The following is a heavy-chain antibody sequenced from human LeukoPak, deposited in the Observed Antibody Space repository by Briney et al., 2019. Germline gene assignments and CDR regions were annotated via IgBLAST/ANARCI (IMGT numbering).Heavy chain of an antibody. Sequence: PGRSLTLSCAPPGFTFSSYGMHWVRQAPGKGLEWVAVVSYDGSKKYYADSVKGRFTISRDNSKNTLYLQMNSLRAEDTAVYYCASGFCGGNCYNFDYWGQGTLVTVSS. CDR1: GFTFSSYG. CDR3: ASGFCGGNCYNFDY. D-gene: IGHD2-21*01. CDR2: VSYDGSKK. J-gene: IGHJ4*02. V-gene: IGHV3-30*03.